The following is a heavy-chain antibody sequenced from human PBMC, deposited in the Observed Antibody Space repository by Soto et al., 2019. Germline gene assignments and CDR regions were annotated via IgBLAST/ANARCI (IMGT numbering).Heavy chain of an antibody. J-gene: IGHJ5*02. CDR3: ARDQTAAGPSNWLDP. V-gene: IGHV4-4*07. D-gene: IGHD6-13*01. CDR2: LSPSGTT. Sequence: SETLSLTCTVSGASISHYYWSWTRLSAGRGLEWIGRLSPSGTTNFNPSLKGRISMSLDTSKNRFSLNLNSVTAADTAIYYCARDQTAAGPSNWLDPWGQGTLVTVSS. CDR1: GASISHYY.